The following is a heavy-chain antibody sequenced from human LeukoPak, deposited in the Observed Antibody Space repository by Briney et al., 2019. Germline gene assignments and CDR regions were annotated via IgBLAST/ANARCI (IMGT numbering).Heavy chain of an antibody. CDR1: GGSISSSSYY. D-gene: IGHD3-3*02. V-gene: IGHV4-39*01. CDR2: IYYSGST. J-gene: IGHJ5*02. CDR3: ARHWWHFNWFAP. Sequence: SETLSLTCTVSGGSISSSSYYWGWIRQPPGKGLEWIGSIYYSGSTYYNPSLKSRVTISVDTSKNQLSLKLSSVAAADTAVYYWARHWWHFNWFAPWGQGTLVTVSP.